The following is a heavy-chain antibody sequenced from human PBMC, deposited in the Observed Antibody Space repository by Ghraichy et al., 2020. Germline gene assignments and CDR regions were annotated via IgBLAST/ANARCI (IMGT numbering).Heavy chain of an antibody. CDR3: ARDRLKGYYYPITYYFDY. V-gene: IGHV3-30*04. CDR1: GFTFSSYA. D-gene: IGHD3-22*01. J-gene: IGHJ4*02. Sequence: GGSLRLSCAASGFTFSSYAMHWVRQAPGKGLEWVAVISYDGRNKYYADSVKGRFTISRDNSKNTLYLQMNSLRAEDTAVYYCARDRLKGYYYPITYYFDYWGQGTLVTVSS. CDR2: ISYDGRNK.